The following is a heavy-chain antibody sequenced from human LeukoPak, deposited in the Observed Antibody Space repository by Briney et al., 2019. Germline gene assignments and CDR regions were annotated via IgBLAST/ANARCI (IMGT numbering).Heavy chain of an antibody. CDR1: GYTLTSYG. CDR2: ISAHNGGT. J-gene: IGHJ4*02. CDR3: ARGGSGWCIDN. D-gene: IGHD6-19*01. V-gene: IGHV1-18*01. Sequence: ASVKVSCKASGYTLTSYGISWVRQAPGQGLEWMGWISAHNGGTNYAQKLQGRVTMTTDTSTSTAYMELKSLRSDDTAVYYCARGGSGWCIDNWGQGTLVTVSS.